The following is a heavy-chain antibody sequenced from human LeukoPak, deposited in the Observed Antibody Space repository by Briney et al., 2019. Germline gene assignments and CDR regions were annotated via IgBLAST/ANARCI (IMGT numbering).Heavy chain of an antibody. CDR3: ARDIAAAGTPRARRGGTY. CDR1: GFTFSSYV. D-gene: IGHD6-13*01. Sequence: GGSLRLSCAASGFTFSSYVMHWVRQAPGKGLEWVAIISYDGSNEYYADSVKGRFTISRDNSKNTLYLQMNSLRAADTAVYYCARDIAAAGTPRARRGGTYWGQGTLVTVSS. CDR2: ISYDGSNE. J-gene: IGHJ4*02. V-gene: IGHV3-30*04.